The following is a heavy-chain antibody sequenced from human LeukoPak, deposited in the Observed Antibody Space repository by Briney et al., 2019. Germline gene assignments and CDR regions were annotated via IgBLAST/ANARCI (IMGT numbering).Heavy chain of an antibody. J-gene: IGHJ3*02. CDR2: MTVTNKI. V-gene: IGHV3-48*02. Sequence: GRSLRLSCAASGFTFSSHGMHWVRQAPGKGLEWIATMTVTNKIYYADSVKGRFTISRDNAENSVYLQMNSLRDEDTAVYSCARAQTLFWEFDGFDIWGRGTKVTVSS. D-gene: IGHD3-3*01. CDR3: ARAQTLFWEFDGFDI. CDR1: GFTFSSHG.